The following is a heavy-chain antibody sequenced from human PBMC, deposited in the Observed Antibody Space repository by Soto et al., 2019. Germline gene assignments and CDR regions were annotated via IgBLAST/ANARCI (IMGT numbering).Heavy chain of an antibody. CDR3: AKSPGPRMSIFGVVITHFDD. CDR2: ISGSGGST. D-gene: IGHD3-3*01. V-gene: IGHV3-23*01. Sequence: GGSLRLSCADSGFTFSSYAMSWVRQAPVKGLEWVSAISGSGGSTYYADSVKGRFTISRDNSRNTLYLQRNSLRAEDTAVYYCAKSPGPRMSIFGVVITHFDDWGQGTLVTVSS. CDR1: GFTFSSYA. J-gene: IGHJ4*02.